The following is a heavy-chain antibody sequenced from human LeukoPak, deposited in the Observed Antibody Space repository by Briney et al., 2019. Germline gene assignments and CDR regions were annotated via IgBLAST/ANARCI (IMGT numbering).Heavy chain of an antibody. CDR1: GYTFTNYD. J-gene: IGHJ5*02. D-gene: IGHD3-10*01. V-gene: IGHV1-8*01. CDR2: MKPNSGDT. CDR3: ARGPSLGSYYNGFDP. Sequence: GASVKVSCKASGYTFTNYDINWVRQATGQGPGWMGRMKPNSGDTVYAQRFQGRVTMTLNTSISTAYMELSSLRSEDTAVYYCARGPSLGSYYNGFDPWGQGTLVTVSS.